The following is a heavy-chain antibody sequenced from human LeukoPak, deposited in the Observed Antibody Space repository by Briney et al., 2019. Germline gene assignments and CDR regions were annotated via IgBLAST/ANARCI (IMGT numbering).Heavy chain of an antibody. D-gene: IGHD1-26*01. CDR3: ARDSGSSNANSDYFEY. V-gene: IGHV3-21*01. CDR1: GSSFSTNN. J-gene: IGHJ4*02. CDR2: ISTSSSYI. Sequence: PGGSLRVSCAAPGSSFSTNNMHWVRQAPGEGLEWVSSISTSSSYIYYADSVKGRFTISRDNAKNSLYLQMDSLRAEDTAVYYCARDSGSSNANSDYFEYWGQGTLVTVSS.